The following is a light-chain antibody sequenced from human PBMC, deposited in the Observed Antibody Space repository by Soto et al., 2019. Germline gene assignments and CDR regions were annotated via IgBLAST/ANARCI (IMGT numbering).Light chain of an antibody. V-gene: IGKV3-20*01. CDR3: EYYGTSIT. Sequence: EIVMTQSPATLSVSPGERATLSCRASQSITGNLTWYQQKPGQAPRLLIHGTSNRATGIPDRFSGSGSGTDFTLTFSRLEPEDFAVYYCEYYGTSITFGGGTKVDIK. CDR1: QSITGN. J-gene: IGKJ4*01. CDR2: GTS.